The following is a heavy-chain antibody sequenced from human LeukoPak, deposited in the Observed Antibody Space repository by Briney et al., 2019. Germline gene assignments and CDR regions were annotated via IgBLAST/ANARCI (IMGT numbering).Heavy chain of an antibody. CDR1: GFAFSSFA. J-gene: IGHJ6*03. Sequence: PGGSLRLSCAASGFAFSSFAMGWVRQSPGKGLEWLSTINGGGNTTFYSDSVKGRFTISRDNSENTLYLHMDSLRPDDTAIYYCTKELHVAVAVADYYYFYMDVWGGGTAVTVSS. CDR3: TKELHVAVAVADYYYFYMDV. CDR2: INGGGNTT. V-gene: IGHV3-23*01. D-gene: IGHD6-19*01.